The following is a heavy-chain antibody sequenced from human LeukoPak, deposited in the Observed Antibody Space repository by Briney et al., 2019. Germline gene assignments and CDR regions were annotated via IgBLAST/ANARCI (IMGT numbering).Heavy chain of an antibody. CDR2: IYYSGST. CDR1: GGSISSGGYY. J-gene: IGHJ4*02. D-gene: IGHD1-7*01. V-gene: IGHV4-61*08. CDR3: ARGYNWNYVPFDY. Sequence: SETLSLTCAVSGGSISSGGYYWSWIRQPPGKGLEWIGYIYYSGSTNYNPSLKSRVTISVDTSKNQFSLKLSSVTAADTAVYYCARGYNWNYVPFDYWGQGTLVTVSS.